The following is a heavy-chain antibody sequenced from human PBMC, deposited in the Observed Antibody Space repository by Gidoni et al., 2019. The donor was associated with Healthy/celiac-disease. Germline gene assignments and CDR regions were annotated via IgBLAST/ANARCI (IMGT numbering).Heavy chain of an antibody. Sequence: QLQLQESGPGLVKPSETLSLTCTVSGGSISSSSYYWGRIRQPPGKGLEWIGSIYYSGSTYYNPSLKSRVTISVDTSKNQFSLKLSSVTAADTAVYYCARLLIPLIGEYDFWSGYWAVGFDPWGQGTLVTVSS. J-gene: IGHJ5*02. CDR3: ARLLIPLIGEYDFWSGYWAVGFDP. D-gene: IGHD3-3*01. V-gene: IGHV4-39*01. CDR2: IYYSGST. CDR1: GGSISSSSYY.